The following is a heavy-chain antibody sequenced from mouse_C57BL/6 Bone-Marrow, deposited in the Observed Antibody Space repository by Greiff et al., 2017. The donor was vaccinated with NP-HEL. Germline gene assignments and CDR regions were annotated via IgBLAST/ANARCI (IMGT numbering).Heavy chain of an antibody. CDR1: GYSFTGYF. Sequence: EVQRVESGPELVKPGDSVKISCKASGYSFTGYFMNWVMQSHGKSLEWIGRINPYNGDTFYNQKFKGKATLTVDKSSSTAHMELRSLTSEDSAVYYCAREGRRRGVDYWGQGTTLTVSS. CDR2: INPYNGDT. CDR3: AREGRRRGVDY. D-gene: IGHD1-2*01. J-gene: IGHJ2*01. V-gene: IGHV1-20*01.